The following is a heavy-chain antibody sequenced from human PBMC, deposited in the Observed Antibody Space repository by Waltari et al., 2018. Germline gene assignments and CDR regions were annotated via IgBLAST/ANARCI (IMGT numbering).Heavy chain of an antibody. CDR1: GFTFDDYA. Sequence: EVQLVESGGVVVQPGGSLRLSCAASGFTFDDYAMHWVRQAPGKGLDWVSLISWDVGSTYYADSVKGRFTISRDNSKNSLYLQMNSLRAEDTALYYCGVHCSSTSCLVDYWGQGTLVTVSS. CDR2: ISWDVGST. CDR3: GVHCSSTSCLVDY. D-gene: IGHD2-2*01. J-gene: IGHJ4*02. V-gene: IGHV3-43D*04.